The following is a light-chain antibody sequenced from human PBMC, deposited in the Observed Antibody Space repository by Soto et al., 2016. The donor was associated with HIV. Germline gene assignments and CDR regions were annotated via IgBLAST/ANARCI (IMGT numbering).Light chain of an antibody. Sequence: SYELTQPPSVSVSPGQTARITCSGDALPKQCAYWYQQKPGQAPVLVIYRDIERPSGIPERFSGSNSGDTATLTISRVEAGDEADYYCQVWDASTDLVVFGGGTKLTVL. V-gene: IGLV3-25*02. CDR3: QVWDASTDLVV. CDR2: RDI. J-gene: IGLJ2*01. CDR1: ALPKQC.